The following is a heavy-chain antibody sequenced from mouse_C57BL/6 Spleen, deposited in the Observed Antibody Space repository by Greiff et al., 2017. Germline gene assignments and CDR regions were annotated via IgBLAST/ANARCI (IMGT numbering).Heavy chain of an antibody. V-gene: IGHV1-15*01. CDR1: GYTFTDYE. Sequence: VKLVESGAELVRPGASVTLSCKASGYTFTDYEMHWVKQTPVHGLEWIGAIDPETGGTAYNQKFKGKAILTADKSSSTAYMELRSLTSEDSAVYYCTRGVRRSYAMDYWGQGTSVTVSS. J-gene: IGHJ4*01. CDR3: TRGVRRSYAMDY. CDR2: IDPETGGT. D-gene: IGHD2-14*01.